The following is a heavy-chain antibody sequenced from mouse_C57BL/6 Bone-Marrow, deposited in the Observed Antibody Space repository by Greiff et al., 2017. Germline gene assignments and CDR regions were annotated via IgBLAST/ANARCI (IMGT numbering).Heavy chain of an antibody. D-gene: IGHD2-1*01. CDR3: AAPDLLWRFAY. Sequence: VQLQQPGAELVKPGASVKLSCKASGYTFTSYWMQWVKQRPGQGLEWIGEIDPSDSYTNYNQKFKGKATLTVDTSSSTAYMQLSSLTSEDSAVYYCAAPDLLWRFAYWGQGTLVTVSA. V-gene: IGHV1-50*01. CDR2: IDPSDSYT. J-gene: IGHJ3*01. CDR1: GYTFTSYW.